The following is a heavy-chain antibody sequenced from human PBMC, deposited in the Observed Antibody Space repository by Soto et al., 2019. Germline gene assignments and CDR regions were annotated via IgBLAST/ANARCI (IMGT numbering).Heavy chain of an antibody. J-gene: IGHJ4*02. Sequence: SETLSLTCTVSGGSISRSGYFCSWIRENPGKGRECIEYIYDSGSTCYNPSLKSRVSLSVDTSKNKFSLNLTSVTAADTAMYYCARSSRSYFDYWGQGTLVTVS. CDR3: ARSSRSYFDY. CDR2: IYDSGST. V-gene: IGHV4-31*03. CDR1: GGSISRSGYF.